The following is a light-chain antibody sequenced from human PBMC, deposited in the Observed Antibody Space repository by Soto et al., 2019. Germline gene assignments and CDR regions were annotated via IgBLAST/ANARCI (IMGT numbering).Light chain of an antibody. J-gene: IGLJ1*01. CDR3: SSYSTGGSYV. V-gene: IGLV2-14*03. CDR2: DVS. CDR1: SSDVGGYNS. Sequence: QSVLTQPASVSGSPGQSIAISCTGTSSDVGGYNSASWYQQHPGKAPKLLNYDVSNRPSGVSNRFSGSKSGNTASLTISGLQAEDEADYYCSSYSTGGSYVFGTGTKLTVL.